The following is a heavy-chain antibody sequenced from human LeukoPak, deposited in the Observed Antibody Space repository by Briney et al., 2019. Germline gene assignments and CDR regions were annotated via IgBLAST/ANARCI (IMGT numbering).Heavy chain of an antibody. Sequence: PGGSLRLSCAASGFTFSNYGMHWVRQAPGKGLEWMAFIRYDGSNKYYADSVKGRFTISRDNSKNTLYLQMNSLRAEDTAVYYCAKDEWITMVRGVNRSPGLDYWGQGTLVTVSS. CDR1: GFTFSNYG. CDR2: IRYDGSNK. CDR3: AKDEWITMVRGVNRSPGLDY. J-gene: IGHJ4*02. V-gene: IGHV3-30*02. D-gene: IGHD3-10*01.